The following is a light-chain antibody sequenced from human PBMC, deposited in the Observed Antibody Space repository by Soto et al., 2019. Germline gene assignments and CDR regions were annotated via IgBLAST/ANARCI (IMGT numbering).Light chain of an antibody. Sequence: QSALTQPASVSGSPGQSVTVSFTGTSSDVGGYNYVSWYQQHPGKDPKLMIYDVSDRPSGVSNRFSGSKSGNTASLTISGLQAEDEAYYYCCSYTSSSSLWVFGGGTKLTAL. CDR2: DVS. CDR3: CSYTSSSSLWV. J-gene: IGLJ3*02. CDR1: SSDVGGYNY. V-gene: IGLV2-14*03.